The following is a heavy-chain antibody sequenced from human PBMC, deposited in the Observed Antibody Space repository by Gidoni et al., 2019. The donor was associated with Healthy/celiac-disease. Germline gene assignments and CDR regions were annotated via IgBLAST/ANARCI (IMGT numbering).Heavy chain of an antibody. J-gene: IGHJ6*04. CDR1: GGSFSGYY. Sequence: QVQLQQWCAGLLKHSETLSLTCAVYGGSFSGYYWRWRRQPPGKGLEWIGEINHRGSTNYNPSLKSRVTISVDTSKNQCSLKLSSVTAADTAVYYCARDHSLGYCSSTSCYKHYYYYGMDVWGEGTTVTVSS. CDR3: ARDHSLGYCSSTSCYKHYYYYGMDV. V-gene: IGHV4-34*01. D-gene: IGHD2-2*02. CDR2: INHRGST.